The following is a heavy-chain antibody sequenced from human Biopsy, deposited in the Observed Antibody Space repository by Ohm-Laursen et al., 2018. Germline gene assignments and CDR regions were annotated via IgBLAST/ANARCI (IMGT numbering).Heavy chain of an antibody. D-gene: IGHD5-24*01. J-gene: IGHJ4*02. Sequence: SLRLSCAAIGFGVNTYGMHWVRQGPGKGLEWVSVISSDGTKELYADSVKGRFTISRDNSKNTLYLQMNSLRVEDTAVYYCARGPSGVATIGRGQGTLVTVSS. CDR2: ISSDGTKE. CDR3: ARGPSGVATIG. CDR1: GFGVNTYG. V-gene: IGHV3-30*03.